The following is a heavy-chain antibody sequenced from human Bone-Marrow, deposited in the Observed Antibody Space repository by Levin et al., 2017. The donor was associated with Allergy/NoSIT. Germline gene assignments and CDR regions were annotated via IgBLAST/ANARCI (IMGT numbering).Heavy chain of an antibody. CDR3: ATINTAMVTDLVY. CDR2: IVPMFGMT. D-gene: IGHD5-18*01. V-gene: IGHV1-69*01. Sequence: TWVRQVPGQGLEWMGGIVPMFGMTTYAQQFQGRLTITADASTSTAYMELSGLRSEDTALYYCATINTAMVTDLVYWGQGTLVTVSS. J-gene: IGHJ4*02.